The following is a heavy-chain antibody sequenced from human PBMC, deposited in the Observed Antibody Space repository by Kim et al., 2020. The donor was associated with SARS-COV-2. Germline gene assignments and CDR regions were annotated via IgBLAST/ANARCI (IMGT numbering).Heavy chain of an antibody. D-gene: IGHD2-2*01. J-gene: IGHJ6*02. CDR3: ARDPRYCSSTSCYADYYYYGMDV. CDR2: ISAYNGNT. V-gene: IGHV1-18*04. CDR1: GYTFTSYG. Sequence: ASVKVSCKASGYTFTSYGISWVRQAPGQGLEWMGWISAYNGNTNYAQKLQGRVTMTTDTSTSTAYMELRSLRSDDTAVYYCARDPRYCSSTSCYADYYYYGMDVWGQGTTFTVSS.